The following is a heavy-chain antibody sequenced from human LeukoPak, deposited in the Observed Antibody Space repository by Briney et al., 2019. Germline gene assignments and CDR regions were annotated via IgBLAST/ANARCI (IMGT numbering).Heavy chain of an antibody. CDR3: AADSSGYYSIDY. CDR1: GGSFSGYY. V-gene: IGHV4-34*01. D-gene: IGHD3-22*01. J-gene: IGHJ4*02. Sequence: SETLSLTCAVYGGSFSGYYWSWIRQPPGKGLEWIGEINHSGSTNHNPSLKSRVTISVDTSKNQFSLKLSSVTAADTAVYYCAADSSGYYSIDYWGQGTLVTVSS. CDR2: INHSGST.